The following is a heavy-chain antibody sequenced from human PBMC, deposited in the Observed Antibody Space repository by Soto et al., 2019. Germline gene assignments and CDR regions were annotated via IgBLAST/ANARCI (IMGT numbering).Heavy chain of an antibody. Sequence: EVQLVESGGGLVQPGGSLRLSCAASGFTVSSNYMSWVRQAPGKGLEWVSVIYSGGSTYYADSVKGRFTISRHNSKNTRYLQMNSLRAEDTAVYYCARTINMVRGPLFDPWGQGTLVTVSS. J-gene: IGHJ5*02. CDR2: IYSGGST. CDR3: ARTINMVRGPLFDP. V-gene: IGHV3-53*04. CDR1: GFTVSSNY. D-gene: IGHD3-10*01.